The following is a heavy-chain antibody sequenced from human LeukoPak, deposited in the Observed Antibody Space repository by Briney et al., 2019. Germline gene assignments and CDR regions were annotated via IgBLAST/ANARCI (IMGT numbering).Heavy chain of an antibody. CDR1: GFTSTNFA. D-gene: IGHD3-16*01. CDR3: AADLSNPRMGASYLDS. V-gene: IGHV1-58*01. Sequence: SVKVSCKASGFTSTNFAVQWVRQARGQRLEWIGWIIVGSGATKCAQDFQKRVTITRDLSTSTLYMELRSLTSEDTAVYYCAADLSNPRMGASYLDSWGQGTLVTVSS. CDR2: IIVGSGAT. J-gene: IGHJ4*02.